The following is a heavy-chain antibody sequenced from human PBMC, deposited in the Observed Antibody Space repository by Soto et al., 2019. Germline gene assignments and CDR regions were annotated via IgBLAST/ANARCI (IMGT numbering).Heavy chain of an antibody. J-gene: IGHJ5*02. D-gene: IGHD3-3*01. CDR2: MYYSGST. Sequence: QVQLQESGPGLVKPSQTLSLTCTVSGGSISSGGYYWSWIRQHPGKGLEWIGYMYYSGSTYYNPSPQSRVTMPVTMPKIQFSLTLSSVTAAATAVYYCAGGSYDFWSGYPWGQGTLVTVSS. V-gene: IGHV4-31*03. CDR3: AGGSYDFWSGYP. CDR1: GGSISSGGYY.